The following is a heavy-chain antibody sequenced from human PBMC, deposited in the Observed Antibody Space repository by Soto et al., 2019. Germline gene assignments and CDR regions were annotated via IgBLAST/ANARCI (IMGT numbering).Heavy chain of an antibody. V-gene: IGHV3-23*01. Sequence: GSLRLSCAASGFTLSNYAMSWVRQAPGKGLEWVSGISNSGDRTYYADSVKGRFTFSRDNSKNTLYLQMNSLRAEDTAVYHYAKHRSGSSYSPVHYGGRGTLVTVSS. CDR1: GFTLSNYA. CDR2: ISNSGDRT. J-gene: IGHJ4*02. D-gene: IGHD6-13*01. CDR3: AKHRSGSSYSPVHY.